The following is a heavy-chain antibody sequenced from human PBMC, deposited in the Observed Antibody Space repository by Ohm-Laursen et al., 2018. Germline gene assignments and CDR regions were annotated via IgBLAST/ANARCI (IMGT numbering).Heavy chain of an antibody. Sequence: GTLSLTCTVSGDSINSYYWSWIRQPPGKGLEWIGYIYYTGSTNYNYSLKSRVTISLDTSKSQFSLRLSSVTAADTAVYYCAKDPWIQPLWGQGTLVTVSS. V-gene: IGHV4-59*01. CDR3: AKDPWIQPL. CDR2: IYYTGST. J-gene: IGHJ4*02. D-gene: IGHD5-18*01. CDR1: GDSINSYY.